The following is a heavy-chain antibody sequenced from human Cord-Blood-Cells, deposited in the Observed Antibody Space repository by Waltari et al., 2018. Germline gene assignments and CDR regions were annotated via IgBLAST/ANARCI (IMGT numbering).Heavy chain of an antibody. D-gene: IGHD4-17*01. CDR3: ARGADGDLYRYWYFDL. J-gene: IGHJ2*01. Sequence: QLQLQESGSGLVKPSQTLSLTCAVSGGSISSGGYSWRWIRQPPGKGLEWIGYIYHSGSTYYNPSLKSRVTISVDRSKNQFSLKLSSVTAADTAVYYCARGADGDLYRYWYFDLWGRGTLVTVSS. V-gene: IGHV4-30-2*01. CDR2: IYHSGST. CDR1: GGSISSGGYS.